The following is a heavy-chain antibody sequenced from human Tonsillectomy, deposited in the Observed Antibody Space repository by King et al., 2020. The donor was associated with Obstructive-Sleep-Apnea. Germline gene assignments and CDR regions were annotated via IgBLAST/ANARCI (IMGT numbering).Heavy chain of an antibody. CDR3: AKGFPGNLIAGGNDWYFDA. CDR2: IRNSGSTT. CDR1: GFTFSSYA. D-gene: IGHD4-23*01. J-gene: IGHJ2*01. V-gene: IGHV3-23*04. Sequence: VQLVESGGGLVQPGGSLRLSCAASGFTFSSYAMNWVRQAPGKGLEWISSIRNSGSTTYYVDSVRGRFTISRGNSGNTLYLQMNSLRAEDTAVYYCAKGFPGNLIAGGNDWYFDAWGRGTLVTVSS.